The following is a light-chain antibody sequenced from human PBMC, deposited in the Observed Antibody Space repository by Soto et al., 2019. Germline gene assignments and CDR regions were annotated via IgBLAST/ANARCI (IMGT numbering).Light chain of an antibody. CDR1: QSVSSNY. Sequence: ESVFTQSPGTLSLSPGERATLSCRASQSVSSNYLAWYQQKPGQAPGLLIYGASTRASGIPDRFSGSGSGTDFTLTISRLEPEDSAVYYCQQYGSSPTWTFGQGTKVDIK. CDR3: QQYGSSPTWT. CDR2: GAS. J-gene: IGKJ1*01. V-gene: IGKV3-20*01.